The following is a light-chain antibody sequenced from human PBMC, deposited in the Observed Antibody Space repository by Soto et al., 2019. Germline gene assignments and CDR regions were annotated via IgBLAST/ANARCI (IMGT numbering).Light chain of an antibody. V-gene: IGKV1-9*01. CDR3: QQLKTYPRT. CDR2: AAS. J-gene: IGKJ1*01. CDR1: QGISNY. Sequence: DIQLTQSPSFLSASIGDRITITCRASQGISNYLAWYHQNPGKAPKLLIFAASTLQSGVPARFSGSGSGTELTLTISNLQPEDFATYYCQQLKTYPRTFGQGTKVETK.